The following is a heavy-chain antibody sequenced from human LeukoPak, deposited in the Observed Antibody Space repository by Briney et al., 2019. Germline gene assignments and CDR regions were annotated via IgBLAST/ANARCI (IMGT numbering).Heavy chain of an antibody. CDR3: ARDPIHYDSSGYYLWGFDY. CDR1: GFTFGSHA. J-gene: IGHJ4*02. V-gene: IGHV3-30*04. CDR2: ISNDGNNK. Sequence: GGSLRLSCAASGFTFGSHAVHWVRQAPGKGLEWVAVISNDGNNKYYADSVKGRFTISRDNSKNTLYLQMNSLRAEDTAVYYCARDPIHYDSSGYYLWGFDYWGQGTLVTVSS. D-gene: IGHD3-22*01.